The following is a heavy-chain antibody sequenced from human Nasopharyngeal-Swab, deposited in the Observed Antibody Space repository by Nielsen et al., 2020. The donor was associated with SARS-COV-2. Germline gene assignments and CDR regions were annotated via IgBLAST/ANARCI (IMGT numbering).Heavy chain of an antibody. CDR3: ARNLPLRFLEWLFPDYFDY. Sequence: GKSLKISCAASGFTFSSYSMNWVRQAPGKGLEWVSSISSSSYIYYADSVKGRFTISRDNAKNSLYLQMNSLRAEDTAVYYCARNLPLRFLEWLFPDYFDYWGQGTLVTVSS. CDR1: GFTFSSYS. V-gene: IGHV3-21*01. D-gene: IGHD3-3*01. J-gene: IGHJ4*02. CDR2: ISSSSYI.